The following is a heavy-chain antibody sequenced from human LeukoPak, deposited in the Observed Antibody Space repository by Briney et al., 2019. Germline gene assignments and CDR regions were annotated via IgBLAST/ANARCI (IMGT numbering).Heavy chain of an antibody. CDR1: GGTFSSYA. J-gene: IGHJ4*02. CDR3: ASYSGYDPYYFDY. CDR2: IIPILGIA. Sequence: SVKVSCKASGGTFSSYAISWVRQAPGQGLEWMGRIIPILGIANYAQKFQGRVTITADKSTSTAYMELSSLRSEDTAVYYCASYSGYDPYYFDYWGQGTLVTVSS. D-gene: IGHD5-12*01. V-gene: IGHV1-69*04.